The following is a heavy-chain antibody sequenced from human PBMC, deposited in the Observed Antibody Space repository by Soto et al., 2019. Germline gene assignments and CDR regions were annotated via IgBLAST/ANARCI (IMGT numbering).Heavy chain of an antibody. D-gene: IGHD2-2*01. J-gene: IGHJ3*02. CDR1: GYTFTSYD. CDR2: MSPNSGNT. V-gene: IGHV1-8*01. Sequence: ASVKVSCKASGYTFTSYDINWVRQATGQGLEWVGWMSPNSGNTGYAQKFQERVTITRDMSTSTAYMELSSLRSEDTAVYYCAANYALAFDIWGQGTMVTVSS. CDR3: AANYALAFDI.